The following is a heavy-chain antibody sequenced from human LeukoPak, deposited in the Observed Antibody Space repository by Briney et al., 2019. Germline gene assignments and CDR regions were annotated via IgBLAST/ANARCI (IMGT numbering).Heavy chain of an antibody. D-gene: IGHD3-3*01. CDR1: GGSFSGYY. Sequence: PSETLSLTCAVYGGSFSGYYWSWIRQPPGKGLEWIGEINHSGSTHYHPSLKSRVTISVDTSKNQFSLKLSSVTAADTAVYYCARGWGFWSGYYTGLAGFDPWGQGTLVTVSS. CDR2: INHSGST. J-gene: IGHJ5*02. CDR3: ARGWGFWSGYYTGLAGFDP. V-gene: IGHV4-34*01.